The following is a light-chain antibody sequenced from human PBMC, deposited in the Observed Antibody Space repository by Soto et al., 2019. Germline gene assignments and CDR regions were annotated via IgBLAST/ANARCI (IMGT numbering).Light chain of an antibody. CDR2: DAS. J-gene: IGKJ1*01. CDR3: QQYEDLPRT. V-gene: IGKV1-33*01. CDR1: QDISNY. Sequence: DIQMTQSPSPLSASVGDRVTVTCQASQDISNYLNWYQQKQGKAPKLLIYDASKLKTGVPSRFSGSGYGTDFTFTISSLQPEDIATYYCQQYEDLPRTFGQGTKVEIK.